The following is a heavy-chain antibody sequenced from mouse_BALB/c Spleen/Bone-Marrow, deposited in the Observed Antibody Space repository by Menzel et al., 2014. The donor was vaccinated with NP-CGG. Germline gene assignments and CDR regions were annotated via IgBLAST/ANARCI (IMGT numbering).Heavy chain of an antibody. CDR1: GFDFSRYW. CDR2: INPESSTV. CDR3: TRLTYYGLSDY. D-gene: IGHD1-2*01. V-gene: IGHV4-1*02. Sequence: EVQRVESGGGLVQPGGSLKLSRTASGFDFSRYWMSWVRQAPGKGLQWIGEINPESSTVNYTSSLKDKFIISRDNAKNALYLQVSKVRSEDTALYYCTRLTYYGLSDYWGQGTTLTVSS. J-gene: IGHJ2*01.